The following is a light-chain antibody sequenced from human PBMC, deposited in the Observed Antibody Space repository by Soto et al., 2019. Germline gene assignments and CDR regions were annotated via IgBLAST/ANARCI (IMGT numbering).Light chain of an antibody. V-gene: IGKV1-9*01. CDR1: QGISSY. CDR3: QHLNSYPT. Sequence: DIQLTQSPSFLSASVGDRVTITCRASQGISSYLAWYQQKPGKAPKLLIYAASTLQSGVPSRFSGSGSGTEFTLTISSLQPEDFATYYCQHLNSYPTFGQGTKVDIK. J-gene: IGKJ1*01. CDR2: AAS.